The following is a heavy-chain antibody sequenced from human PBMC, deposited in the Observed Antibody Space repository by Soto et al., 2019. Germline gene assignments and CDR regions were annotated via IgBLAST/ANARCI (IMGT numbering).Heavy chain of an antibody. V-gene: IGHV1-2*04. Sequence: ASVKVSCKASGYTFTGYYMHWVRQAPGQGLEWMGWINPNSGGTKYAQKFQGWVTMTRDTSISTAYMELSSLRSDDTAVYFCARDSGVIQLWVQFDYWGQGTLVTVSS. D-gene: IGHD5-18*01. CDR3: ARDSGVIQLWVQFDY. CDR2: INPNSGGT. J-gene: IGHJ4*02. CDR1: GYTFTGYY.